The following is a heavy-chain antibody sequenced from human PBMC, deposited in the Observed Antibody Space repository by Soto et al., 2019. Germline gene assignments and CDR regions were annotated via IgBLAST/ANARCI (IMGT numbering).Heavy chain of an antibody. J-gene: IGHJ6*03. D-gene: IGHD4-17*01. Sequence: QVQLQQWGAGLLKPSETLSLTCAVYGGSFSGYYWSWIRQPPGKGLEWIGEINHSGSTNYNPSLKSRVTISVDTSKNQFSLKLSSVIAADTAVYYCARGRTTVTTHYYYYMDVWGKGTTVTVSS. CDR2: INHSGST. V-gene: IGHV4-34*02. CDR3: ARGRTTVTTHYYYYMDV. CDR1: GGSFSGYY.